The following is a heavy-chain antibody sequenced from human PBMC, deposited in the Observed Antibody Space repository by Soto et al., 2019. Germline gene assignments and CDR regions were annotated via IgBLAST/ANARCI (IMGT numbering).Heavy chain of an antibody. CDR3: VRSKGGYSYGTPFDY. J-gene: IGHJ4*02. D-gene: IGHD5-18*01. Sequence: EVRLEESGGALVQPGRSLRLSCAASGFTFDDYAMHWVRQVLGKGLEWVSSISWNSGNIGYADSVKGRFTTSRDNAKNSLYLQMNILRPEDTALYYCVRSKGGYSYGTPFDYWCQGTLVTVSS. CDR1: GFTFDDYA. CDR2: ISWNSGNI. V-gene: IGHV3-9*01.